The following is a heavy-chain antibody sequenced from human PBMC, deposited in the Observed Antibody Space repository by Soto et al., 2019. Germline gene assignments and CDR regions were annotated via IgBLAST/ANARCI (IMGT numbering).Heavy chain of an antibody. CDR3: ARDSGSYYAFDI. V-gene: IGHV4-39*02. D-gene: IGHD1-26*01. Sequence: SETLSLTCTVSGGSISSSSYYWGWIRQPPGKGLEWIGSIYYSGSTYYNPSLKSRVTISVDTSKNQFSLKLSSVTAADTAVYYCARDSGSYYAFDIWGQGTMVTVSS. J-gene: IGHJ3*02. CDR1: GGSISSSSYY. CDR2: IYYSGST.